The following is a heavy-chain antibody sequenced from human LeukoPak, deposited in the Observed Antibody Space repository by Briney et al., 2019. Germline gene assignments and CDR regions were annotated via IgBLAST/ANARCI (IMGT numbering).Heavy chain of an antibody. J-gene: IGHJ4*02. V-gene: IGHV3-11*01. CDR3: ASTHSSSWFSFDY. CDR2: ISSSGSTI. D-gene: IGHD6-13*01. Sequence: PGGSLRLSCAAYGFTFSDYYMSWIRQAPGEGLEWVSYISSSGSTIYYADSVKGRFTISRDNAKNSLYLQMNSLRAEDTAVYYCASTHSSSWFSFDYWGQGTLVTVSS. CDR1: GFTFSDYY.